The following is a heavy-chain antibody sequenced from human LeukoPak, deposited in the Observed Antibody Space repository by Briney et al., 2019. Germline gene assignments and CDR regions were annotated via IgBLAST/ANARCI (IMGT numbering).Heavy chain of an antibody. V-gene: IGHV4-39*07. D-gene: IGHD3-3*01. CDR1: GDSISDDTYY. Sequence: SETLSLTCTVSGDSISDDTYYWGWIRQPPGKGLEWIGFVSYSGGTYYNSSLKSRVTISIDTSKNQVSLKLSSVTAADTAVYYCEGDGRYYGTGGPRDHWGQGALVAVSS. J-gene: IGHJ4*02. CDR3: EGDGRYYGTGGPRDH. CDR2: VSYSGGT.